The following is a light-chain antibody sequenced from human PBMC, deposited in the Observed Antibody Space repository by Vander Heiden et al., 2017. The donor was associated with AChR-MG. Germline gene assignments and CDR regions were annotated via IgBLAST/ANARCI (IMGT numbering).Light chain of an antibody. CDR3: NSYTSSGTYV. Sequence: QSALTQPASVPGSPGPSTTVSCTGTSSDIGYSNSVSWYQQHPGKAPKFMIYDVSNRPSGVSSRFSGSKSGNTASLTISGLQTEDDADYYCNSYTSSGTYVFGTGTKVAVL. CDR2: DVS. CDR1: SSDIGYSNS. J-gene: IGLJ1*01. V-gene: IGLV2-14*03.